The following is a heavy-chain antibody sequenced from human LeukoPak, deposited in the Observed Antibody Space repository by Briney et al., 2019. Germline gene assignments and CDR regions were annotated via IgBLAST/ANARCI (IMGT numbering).Heavy chain of an antibody. CDR1: GGSISSYY. D-gene: IGHD3-22*01. CDR3: TKQYYYDGSGYFGY. V-gene: IGHV4-59*01. J-gene: IGHJ4*02. Sequence: SETLSLTCTVSGGSISSYYWSWIRQPPGKGLEWIGYIYYSGNTDYNPSLKSRVTISVDTSKNQFSLKLSSVTAADTAVYYCTKQYYYDGSGYFGYWGQGTLVTVSS. CDR2: IYYSGNT.